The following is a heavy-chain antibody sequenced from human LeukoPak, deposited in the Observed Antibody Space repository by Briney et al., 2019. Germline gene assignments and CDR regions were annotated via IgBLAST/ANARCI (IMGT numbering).Heavy chain of an antibody. D-gene: IGHD3-16*01. J-gene: IGHJ4*02. CDR3: ARDSLGEYFDY. V-gene: IGHV3-66*02. Sequence: GGSLRLSCAASGFTFSSYAMSWVRQAPGKGLEWVSVIYSGGSTYYADSVKGRFTISRDNSKNTLYLQMNSLRAEDTAVYYCARDSLGEYFDYWGQGTLVTVSS. CDR1: GFTFSSYA. CDR2: IYSGGST.